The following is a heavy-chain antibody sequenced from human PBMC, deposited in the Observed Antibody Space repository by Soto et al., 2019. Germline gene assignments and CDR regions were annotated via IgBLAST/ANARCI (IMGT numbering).Heavy chain of an antibody. CDR3: AKTYGDYRRFDP. V-gene: IGHV3-23*01. CDR2: ISGSGGST. J-gene: IGHJ5*02. D-gene: IGHD4-17*01. CDR1: GFTFSSYA. Sequence: EVQLLESGGGLVQPGGSLRLSCAASGFTFSSYAMSWVRQAPGKGLEWVSAISGSGGSTYYADSVKGRFTISRDNSKNALYLQMNSLRAEDTAVYYCAKTYGDYRRFDPWGQGTLVTVSS.